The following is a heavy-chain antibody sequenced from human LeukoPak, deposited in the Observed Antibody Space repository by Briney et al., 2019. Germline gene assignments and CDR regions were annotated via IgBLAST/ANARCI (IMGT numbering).Heavy chain of an antibody. CDR2: INPNSGGT. J-gene: IGHJ5*02. Sequence: ASVKVSCKASGYTFTGYYMHWVRQAPGQGLEWMGWINPNSGGTNYAQKFQGRVTMTRDTSISTAYMELSRLRSDDTAVYYCARASQIVVVPAATFDPWGQGTLVTVSS. D-gene: IGHD2-2*01. CDR3: ARASQIVVVPAATFDP. CDR1: GYTFTGYY. V-gene: IGHV1-2*02.